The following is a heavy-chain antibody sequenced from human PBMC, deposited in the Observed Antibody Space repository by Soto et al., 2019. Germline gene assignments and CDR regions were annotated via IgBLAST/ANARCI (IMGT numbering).Heavy chain of an antibody. Sequence: QVQLVQSGTEVKKPGASVKVSCKASGYTFNNYGFSWVRQAPGQGLEWVGWIGTHNGDTTYAQSFQGRVTMTIDTSTTTSYMELTSLKFDDTAVYFCARDWRGAEGFDPWGQGTLVIVSS. D-gene: IGHD3-3*01. CDR3: ARDWRGAEGFDP. J-gene: IGHJ5*02. CDR1: GYTFNNYG. V-gene: IGHV1-18*01. CDR2: IGTHNGDT.